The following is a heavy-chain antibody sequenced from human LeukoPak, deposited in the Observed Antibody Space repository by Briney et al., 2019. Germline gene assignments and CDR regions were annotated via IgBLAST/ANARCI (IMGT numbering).Heavy chain of an antibody. CDR3: ARVTGYMIEDYFDY. J-gene: IGHJ4*02. Sequence: PSETLSLTCTVSGGSLSSYYWSWLRQPPGKGLEWIGYIYYSGSTNYNPSLQSRVTISVETSKNQFSLKLSSVTAADTAVYYCARVTGYMIEDYFDYWGQGTLVTVSS. V-gene: IGHV4-59*01. CDR1: GGSLSSYY. D-gene: IGHD3-22*01. CDR2: IYYSGST.